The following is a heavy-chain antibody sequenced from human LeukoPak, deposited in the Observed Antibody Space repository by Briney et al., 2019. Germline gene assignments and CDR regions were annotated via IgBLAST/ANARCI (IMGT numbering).Heavy chain of an antibody. J-gene: IGHJ5*02. CDR1: GGSISSYY. V-gene: IGHV4-59*01. Sequence: SETLSLTCTVSGGSISSYYWSWIRQPPGKGLEWIGYIYYSGSTNYNPSLKSRVTISVDTSKNQFSLKLSSVTAADTAVYYCARSPPYCSSTSCYGIWFDPWGQGTLVTVSS. CDR2: IYYSGST. CDR3: ARSPPYCSSTSCYGIWFDP. D-gene: IGHD2-2*01.